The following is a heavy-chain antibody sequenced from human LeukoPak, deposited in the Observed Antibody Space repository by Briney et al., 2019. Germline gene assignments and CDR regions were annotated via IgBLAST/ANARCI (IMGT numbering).Heavy chain of an antibody. CDR2: ICYSGTT. CDR1: GGSISSYH. CDR3: ANYGAGTYRFDP. D-gene: IGHD3-10*01. Sequence: SETLSLTCTVSGGSISSYHWSWFRQAPGKGLEWIGYICYSGTTYYNPSLKSRVTISVDMSENQFSLKLSSVTAADTAVYYCANYGAGTYRFDPWGQGTLVTVSS. V-gene: IGHV4-59*06. J-gene: IGHJ5*02.